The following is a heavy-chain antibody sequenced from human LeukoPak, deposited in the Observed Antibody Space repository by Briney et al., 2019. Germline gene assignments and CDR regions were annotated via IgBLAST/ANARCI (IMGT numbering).Heavy chain of an antibody. V-gene: IGHV4-34*01. CDR1: GGSFSGYY. CDR2: INHSGST. D-gene: IGHD3-3*01. J-gene: IGHJ5*02. CDR3: ARAVSRLRFLEWPTRFDP. Sequence: SETLSLTCAVYGGSFSGYYWSWIRQPPGKGLEWVGEINHSGSTNYNPSLKSRVTISVDTSKNQFSLKLSSVTAADTAVYYCARAVSRLRFLEWPTRFDPWGQGTLVTVSS.